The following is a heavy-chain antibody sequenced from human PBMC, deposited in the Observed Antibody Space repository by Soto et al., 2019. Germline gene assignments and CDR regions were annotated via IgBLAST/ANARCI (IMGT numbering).Heavy chain of an antibody. CDR2: ISAYNGNT. CDR1: GYTFTSYG. D-gene: IGHD3-22*01. V-gene: IGHV1-18*01. J-gene: IGHJ3*02. CDR3: ASDLIYDSSGPVAFDI. Sequence: QVQLVQSGAEVKKPGASVKVSCKASGYTFTSYGISWVRQAPGQGLEWMGWISAYNGNTNYAQKLQGRVTMTTDTSTSTAYMELRCLRSDDTAVYYCASDLIYDSSGPVAFDIWGQGTMVTVSS.